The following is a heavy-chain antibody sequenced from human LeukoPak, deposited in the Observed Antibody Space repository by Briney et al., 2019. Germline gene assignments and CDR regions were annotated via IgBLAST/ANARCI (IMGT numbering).Heavy chain of an antibody. J-gene: IGHJ4*02. CDR2: LSGRGRDT. CDR1: GFTFSTYA. D-gene: IGHD3-22*01. Sequence: GGSLRLSCAASGFTFSTYAMSWVRQAPGKGLEWLSALSGRGRDTYYADSVKGRFTISRDESKNTLYLQMNSLRAEDTAVYYCAIPGSAHYPAPFDFWGQGTLATVSS. CDR3: AIPGSAHYPAPFDF. V-gene: IGHV3-23*01.